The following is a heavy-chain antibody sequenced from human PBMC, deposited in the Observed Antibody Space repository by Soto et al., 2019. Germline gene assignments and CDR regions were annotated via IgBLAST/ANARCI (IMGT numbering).Heavy chain of an antibody. CDR3: ARVGEAVAGYFDY. CDR1: GGSISSYY. J-gene: IGHJ4*02. V-gene: IGHV4-59*01. Sequence: SETLSLTCTVSGGSISSYYWSWIRQPPGKGLEWIGYIYYSGSTNYNPSLKSRVTISVDTSKNQFSLKLSSVTAADTAVYYCARVGEAVAGYFDYWGQGTLVTVSS. CDR2: IYYSGST. D-gene: IGHD6-19*01.